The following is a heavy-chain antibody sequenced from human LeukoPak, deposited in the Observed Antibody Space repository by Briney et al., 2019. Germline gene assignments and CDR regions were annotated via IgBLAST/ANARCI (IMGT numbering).Heavy chain of an antibody. CDR3: ARDLRIWNGVGATTELY. CDR2: MNQDGSEQ. Sequence: PGGSLRLSCEASGFDFDNYWMTWVRQAPGKGLEWVANMNQDGSEQYYVDSVKGRFTISRDNAKNSLYLQMNSLRAEDTAVYYCARDLRIWNGVGATTELYWGQGTLVTVSS. CDR1: GFDFDNYW. D-gene: IGHD1-26*01. J-gene: IGHJ4*02. V-gene: IGHV3-7*01.